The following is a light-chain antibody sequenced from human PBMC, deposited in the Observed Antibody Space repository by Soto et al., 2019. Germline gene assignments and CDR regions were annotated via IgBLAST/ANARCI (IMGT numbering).Light chain of an antibody. CDR1: QSVSSSY. J-gene: IGKJ1*01. CDR3: QQYGSSHWT. CDR2: GAS. V-gene: IGKV3-20*01. Sequence: EIVLTQSPGTLSLSPGERATLSWRASQSVSSSYLAWYQQKPGQAPRLLIYGASSRATGIPDRFSGSGSGTDFTLTISRLEPEDFAVYYCQQYGSSHWTFGQGTKVEIK.